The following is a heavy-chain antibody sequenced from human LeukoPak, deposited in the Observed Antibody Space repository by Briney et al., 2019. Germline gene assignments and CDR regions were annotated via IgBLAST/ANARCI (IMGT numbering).Heavy chain of an antibody. CDR1: GFTISNYS. CDR2: ISSSGFTI. V-gene: IGHV3-48*04. Sequence: GGSLRLSCEASGFTISNYSMNWVRQAPGKGLEWVSYISSSGFTIYYAHSVKGRFTISRDNAKNSLYLQMESLGAEDTAVYYCARDLGYQLLDSWGQGTLVTVSS. D-gene: IGHD3-16*01. J-gene: IGHJ4*02. CDR3: ARDLGYQLLDS.